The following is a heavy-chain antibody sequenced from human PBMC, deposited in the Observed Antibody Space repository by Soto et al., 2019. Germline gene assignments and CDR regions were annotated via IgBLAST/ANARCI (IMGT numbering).Heavy chain of an antibody. CDR2: IIPALGTA. V-gene: IGHV1-69*08. D-gene: IGHD4-17*01. J-gene: IGHJ2*01. CDR3: ARPDFGDYWYFDL. CDR1: GGTFSSNT. Sequence: QDQLVQSGAEVKKPGSSVKVSCKASGGTFSSNTLSWVRQAPGQGLEWMGRIIPALGTATYAQKFQGRVTITADESATTVYMELNSLRSEDTAVYYCARPDFGDYWYFDLWGRGTLVTVSS.